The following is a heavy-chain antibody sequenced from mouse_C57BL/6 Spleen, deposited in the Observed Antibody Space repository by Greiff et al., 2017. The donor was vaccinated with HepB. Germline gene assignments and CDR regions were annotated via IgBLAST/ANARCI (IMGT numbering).Heavy chain of an antibody. D-gene: IGHD1-1*01. Sequence: EVQVVESGGGLVKPGGSLKLSCAASGFTFSDYGMHWVRQAPEKGLEWVAYISSGSSTIYYADTVKGRFTISRDNAKNTLFLQMTSLRSEDTAMYYCARQGLRYPWYFDVWGTGTTVTVSS. CDR2: ISSGSSTI. CDR3: ARQGLRYPWYFDV. V-gene: IGHV5-17*01. CDR1: GFTFSDYG. J-gene: IGHJ1*03.